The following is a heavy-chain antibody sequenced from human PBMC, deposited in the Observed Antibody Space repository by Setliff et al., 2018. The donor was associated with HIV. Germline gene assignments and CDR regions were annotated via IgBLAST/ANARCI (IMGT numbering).Heavy chain of an antibody. V-gene: IGHV4-59*01. J-gene: IGHJ6*02. D-gene: IGHD3-10*01. CDR2: IFYSGST. CDR1: GGSITSYY. Sequence: SETLSLTCTVSGGSITSYYWSWIRQPPGKGLEWIGYIFYSGSTYYSPSLKSRLTISVDTSKNQFSLNLSSVTAADTAVYYCARGKGVGGVIITGGLDVWGQGTTVTVSS. CDR3: ARGKGVGGVIITGGLDV.